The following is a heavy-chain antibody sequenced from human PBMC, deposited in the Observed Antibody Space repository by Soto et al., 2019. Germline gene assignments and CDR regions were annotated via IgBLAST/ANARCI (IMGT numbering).Heavy chain of an antibody. J-gene: IGHJ5*01. CDR3: ARGADWFDS. CDR1: GFTFSSSA. CDR2: ISHDGINK. V-gene: IGHV3-30-3*01. Sequence: GSLRLSCVASGFTFSSSAMHWVRQAPGKGLEWVATISHDGINKYYADSMKGPFTISRDNSKNTLYLQMNTLRPEDTAVYYCARGADWFDSWGQGTQVTVSS.